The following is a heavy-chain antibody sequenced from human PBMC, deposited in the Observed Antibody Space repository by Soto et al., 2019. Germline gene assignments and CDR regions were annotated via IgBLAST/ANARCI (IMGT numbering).Heavy chain of an antibody. CDR1: GGSISVHY. CDR3: ARDVGLQHDTGYYDFWSGKKNWFDP. Sequence: SETLSLTSTVSGGSISVHYLSWMREPPGKGLQYIGYISYSGSTNYNPSLKSRVTISVDTSNNQFSLRLSSVTAADTAVYYCARDVGLQHDTGYYDFWSGKKNWFDPWGQGIMVTVS. D-gene: IGHD3-3*01. CDR2: ISYSGST. V-gene: IGHV4-59*11. J-gene: IGHJ5*02.